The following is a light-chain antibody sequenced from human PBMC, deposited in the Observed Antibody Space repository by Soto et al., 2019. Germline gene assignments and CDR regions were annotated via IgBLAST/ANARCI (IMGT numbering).Light chain of an antibody. CDR2: AAS. Sequence: AIRMTQSPSSFSASTGDRVTITCRASQGISSYLAWYQQKPGKAPKLLIYAASTLQSGVPSRFSGSGSGTDFTLTISCLRSEDFATYYCQQYYSYPRTFGGGTKVEIK. CDR1: QGISSY. V-gene: IGKV1-8*01. J-gene: IGKJ4*01. CDR3: QQYYSYPRT.